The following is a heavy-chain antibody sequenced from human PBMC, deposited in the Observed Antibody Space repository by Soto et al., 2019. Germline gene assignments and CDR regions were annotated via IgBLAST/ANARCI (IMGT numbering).Heavy chain of an antibody. V-gene: IGHV1-69*01. D-gene: IGHD1-26*01. CDR2: IIPIFGTA. CDR1: GGTFSSYS. J-gene: IGHJ4*02. Sequence: QVHLVQAGAEVKKPGSSVKVSCQASGGTFSSYSLNWVRQAPGQGLEWMGEIIPIFGTANYAQKFQGRVTITADEYTSTASMELSSLRSEETAVYYCATDGGRHSGGIAYGGQGTLVTVSS. CDR3: ATDGGRHSGGIAY.